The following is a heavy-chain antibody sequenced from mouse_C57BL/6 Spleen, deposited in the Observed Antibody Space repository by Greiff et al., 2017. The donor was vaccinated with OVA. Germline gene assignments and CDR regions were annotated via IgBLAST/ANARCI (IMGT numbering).Heavy chain of an antibody. V-gene: IGHV5-6*01. CDR1: GFTFSSYG. CDR2: ISSGGSYT. CDR3: ARHEDGDWYFDV. Sequence: EVHLVESGGDLVKPGGSLKLSCAASGFTFSSYGMSWVRQTPDKRLEWVATISSGGSYTYYPDSVKGRFTISRDNAKNTLYLQMSSLKSEDTAMYYCARHEDGDWYFDVWGTGTTVTVSS. J-gene: IGHJ1*03.